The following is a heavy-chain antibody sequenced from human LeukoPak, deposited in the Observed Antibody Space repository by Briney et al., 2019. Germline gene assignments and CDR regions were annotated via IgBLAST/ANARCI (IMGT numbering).Heavy chain of an antibody. Sequence: GASVTLSFTSAGYTVTISDINWVRQAPGHPREWMGWIGAYNGNANYTHKLQVRVTITTDTSTSTAYMELRSLRSDDTAVYYCARDLPGYYYYYGMDVWGQGTTVTVSS. CDR1: GYTVTISD. CDR2: IGAYNGNA. CDR3: ARDLPGYYYYYGMDV. J-gene: IGHJ6*02. D-gene: IGHD1-1*01. V-gene: IGHV1-18*01.